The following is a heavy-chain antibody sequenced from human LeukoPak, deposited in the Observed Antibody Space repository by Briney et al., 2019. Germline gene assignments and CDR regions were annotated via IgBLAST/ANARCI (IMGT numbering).Heavy chain of an antibody. D-gene: IGHD4-17*01. J-gene: IGHJ4*02. CDR3: ARDGHDYGDYEPFDY. CDR1: GGSISSYY. CDR2: IYTSGST. V-gene: IGHV4-4*07. Sequence: SETLSLTCTVSGGSISSYYWSWIRQPAGKGLEWIGRIYTSGSTNYNPSLKSRVTMSVDTSKNQFSLKLSSVTAADTAVYYCARDGHDYGDYEPFDYWGQGTLVTVSS.